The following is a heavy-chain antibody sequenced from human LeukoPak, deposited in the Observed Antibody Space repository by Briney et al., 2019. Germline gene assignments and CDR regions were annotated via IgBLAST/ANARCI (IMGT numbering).Heavy chain of an antibody. CDR1: GDSISSSSYY. J-gene: IGHJ4*02. V-gene: IGHV4-39*07. D-gene: IGHD4-23*01. CDR3: ARETTVVTRIDY. Sequence: SETLSLTCTVSGDSISSSSYYWGWIRQPPGKGLEWIGSIFYSGSTYYNPSLKSRVTISVDTSKNQFSLKLSSVTAADTAVYYCARETTVVTRIDYWGQGTLVTVSS. CDR2: IFYSGST.